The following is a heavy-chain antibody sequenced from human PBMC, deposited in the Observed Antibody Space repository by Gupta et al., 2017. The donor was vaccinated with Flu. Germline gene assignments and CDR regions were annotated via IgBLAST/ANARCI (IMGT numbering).Heavy chain of an antibody. V-gene: IGHV1-69*01. CDR3: ARDLGSGTYGCFDS. Sequence: RQAPGQGLEWMGGINPIFGTANYAQKFQGRVTITADESTSTAYMDLSSLRSEDTAVYYCARDLGSGTYGCFDSWGQGTLVTVSS. D-gene: IGHD1-26*01. J-gene: IGHJ5*01. CDR2: INPIFGTA.